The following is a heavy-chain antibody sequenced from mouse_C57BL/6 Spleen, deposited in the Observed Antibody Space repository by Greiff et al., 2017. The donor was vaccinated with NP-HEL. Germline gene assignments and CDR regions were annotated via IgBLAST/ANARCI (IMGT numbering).Heavy chain of an antibody. D-gene: IGHD1-1*01. Sequence: QVQLKQSGAELVRPGASVTLSCKASGYTFTDYEMHWVKQTPVHGLEWIGAIDPETGGTAYNQKFKGKAILTADKSSSTAYMELRSLTSEDSAVYYFYYGSSFAMDYWGQGTSVTVSS. CDR2: IDPETGGT. V-gene: IGHV1-15*01. CDR1: GYTFTDYE. CDR3: YYGSSFAMDY. J-gene: IGHJ4*01.